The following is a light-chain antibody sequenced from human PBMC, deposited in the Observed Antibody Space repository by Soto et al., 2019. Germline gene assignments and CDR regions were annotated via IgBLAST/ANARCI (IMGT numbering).Light chain of an antibody. CDR1: QSVSSY. Sequence: EIVLTQSPATLSLSPGERATLSCRASQSVSSYLAWYQQKPGQAPRLLIYDASNRATGIPARFSGSGSGTDFTLTIGSLEPEDFAVYYCQQSSEWPPFTFGPGTKVDIK. J-gene: IGKJ3*01. V-gene: IGKV3-11*01. CDR3: QQSSEWPPFT. CDR2: DAS.